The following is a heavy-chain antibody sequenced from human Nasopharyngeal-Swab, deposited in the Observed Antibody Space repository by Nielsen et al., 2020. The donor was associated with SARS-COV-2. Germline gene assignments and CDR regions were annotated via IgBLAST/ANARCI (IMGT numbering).Heavy chain of an antibody. CDR3: ARRGYSYGYYYYMDV. J-gene: IGHJ6*03. Sequence: GASLKISCAASGFTFSSYGMHWVRQAPGKGLEWVAVIWYDGSNKYYADSVKGRFTISRDNSKNTLYLQMNSLRAEDTAVYYCARRGYSYGYYYYMDVWGKGTTVTVSS. CDR2: IWYDGSNK. V-gene: IGHV3-33*01. D-gene: IGHD5-18*01. CDR1: GFTFSSYG.